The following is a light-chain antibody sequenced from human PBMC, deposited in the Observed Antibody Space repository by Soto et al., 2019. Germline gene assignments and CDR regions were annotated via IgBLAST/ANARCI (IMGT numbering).Light chain of an antibody. V-gene: IGKV3-15*01. J-gene: IGKJ3*01. Sequence: EIVMTQSPATLSVSPGERATLSCRASQSVSSNLAWYQQKPGQAPRLLIYGASTRATGIPARFSGSGSGTEFTLTISSLQDEDFPVYYCQQYNNWHTFGPGTKVDIK. CDR1: QSVSSN. CDR2: GAS. CDR3: QQYNNWHT.